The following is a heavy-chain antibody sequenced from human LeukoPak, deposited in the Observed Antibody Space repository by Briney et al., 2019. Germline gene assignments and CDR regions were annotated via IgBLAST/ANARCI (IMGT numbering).Heavy chain of an antibody. CDR3: ARGHWLDSFDY. Sequence: GRSLRFSCAASGFTFSSFGMHWVRQAPGRGLEWVAVISDDGSNTYYADSVKGRFTISRDNSKNTLYVQLNSLRVEDTAVYYCARGHWLDSFDYWGQGTLVTVSS. CDR2: ISDDGSNT. D-gene: IGHD6-19*01. CDR1: GFTFSSFG. V-gene: IGHV3-30*03. J-gene: IGHJ4*02.